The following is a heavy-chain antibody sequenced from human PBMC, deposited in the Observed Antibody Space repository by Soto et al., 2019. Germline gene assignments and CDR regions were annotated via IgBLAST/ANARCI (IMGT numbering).Heavy chain of an antibody. Sequence: EVQLVESGGTLVQPGGSLKLSCEASGFTFSASAVHWVRQAPGKGLEWVGRIRSKPNSYATTYAASVKGRFTISRHDLKNTAYLQMNSLQTEDTAVYYCTRVYSDIVSTFVWFDPWGQGTLVTVSS. V-gene: IGHV3-73*02. CDR3: TRVYSDIVSTFVWFDP. CDR1: GFTFSASA. J-gene: IGHJ5*02. CDR2: IRSKPNSYAT. D-gene: IGHD5-12*01.